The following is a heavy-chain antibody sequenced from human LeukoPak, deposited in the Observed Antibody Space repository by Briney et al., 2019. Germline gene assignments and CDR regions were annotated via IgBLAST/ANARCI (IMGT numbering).Heavy chain of an antibody. V-gene: IGHV3-23*01. CDR1: GFTFGSYA. CDR2: ISGSGGST. Sequence: GGSLRLSCAASGFTFGSYAMSWVRQAPGKGLEWVSAISGSGGSTYYADSVRGRFTISRDNSKNTLYLQMSSLRAEDTAVYYCAKDERNWNYNLASQTYDWGQGTLVTVSS. CDR3: AKDERNWNYNLASQTYD. J-gene: IGHJ4*02. D-gene: IGHD1-7*01.